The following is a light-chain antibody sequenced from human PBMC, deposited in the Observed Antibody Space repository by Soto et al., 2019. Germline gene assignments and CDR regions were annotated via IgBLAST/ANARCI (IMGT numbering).Light chain of an antibody. J-gene: IGKJ2*01. CDR1: QSVGTS. V-gene: IGKV3-20*01. CDR3: HHYGSSLPDT. CDR2: GAS. Sequence: EIVLTQSPVTLSLSPGERGTLSCRASQSVGTSLAWYQQKPGQAPRLLIYGASNRATGIPDRFSGSGSGTDFTLTISKLEPEDFAVYYCHHYGSSLPDTFGQGTKVDIK.